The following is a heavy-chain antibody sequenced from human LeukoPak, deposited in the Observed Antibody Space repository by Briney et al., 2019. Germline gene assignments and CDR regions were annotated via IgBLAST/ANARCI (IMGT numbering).Heavy chain of an antibody. V-gene: IGHV4-39*07. CDR3: ARRGRKVYCSSTSCHDAFDI. J-gene: IGHJ3*02. CDR2: IYYSGST. Sequence: PSETLSLTCTVSGGSISSSSYYWGWIRQPPGKGREWIGSIYYSGSTYYNPSLKSRVTISVDASKNQFSLKLSSVTAADTAVYYCARRGRKVYCSSTSCHDAFDIWGQGTMVTVSS. CDR1: GGSISSSSYY. D-gene: IGHD2-2*01.